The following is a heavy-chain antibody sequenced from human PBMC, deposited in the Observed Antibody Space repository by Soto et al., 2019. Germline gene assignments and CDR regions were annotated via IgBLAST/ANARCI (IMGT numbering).Heavy chain of an antibody. V-gene: IGHV1-46*01. D-gene: IGHD1-26*01. Sequence: QVQLVQSGAEVKKPGASVKVSCKASGYTFTSYYMYWVRQAPGQGLEWMGIINPSGGSTSYAQKCQGRVTMTRDTSTSTVYMALSSLRSEDTAVYYCARDRGGSYRFDYWGQGTLVTVSS. CDR3: ARDRGGSYRFDY. CDR1: GYTFTSYY. J-gene: IGHJ4*02. CDR2: INPSGGST.